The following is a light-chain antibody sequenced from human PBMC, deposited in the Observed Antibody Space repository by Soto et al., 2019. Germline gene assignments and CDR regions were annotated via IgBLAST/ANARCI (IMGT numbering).Light chain of an antibody. Sequence: IVLTQSPGTLSLSPGEGATLSCRASQSVNNTYLAWYQQKPGQAPRLLIYGASKTATGIPDRFSGSGSGTDFTLTISCLQSEDFATYYRQQYYSFPRTFGQGTKVDIK. CDR1: QSVNNTY. J-gene: IGKJ1*01. V-gene: IGKV3-20*01. CDR3: QQYYSFPRT. CDR2: GAS.